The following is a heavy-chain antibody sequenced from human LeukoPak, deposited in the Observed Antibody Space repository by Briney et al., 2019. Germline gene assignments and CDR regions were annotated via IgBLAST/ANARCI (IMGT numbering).Heavy chain of an antibody. CDR3: ARDRKAGTLDY. D-gene: IGHD6-13*01. V-gene: IGHV3-7*01. CDR2: INQDGSKS. Sequence: PGGSLRLSCAASGLTYNSYWMSWVRQAPGKGLQWVAHINQDGSKSNYVDSVKGRFTISRDNAKNSLYLQMNSLRAEDTAVYYCARDRKAGTLDYWGQGTLVAVSS. CDR1: GLTYNSYW. J-gene: IGHJ4*02.